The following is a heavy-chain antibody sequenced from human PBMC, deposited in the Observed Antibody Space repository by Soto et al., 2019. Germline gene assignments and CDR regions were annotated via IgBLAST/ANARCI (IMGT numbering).Heavy chain of an antibody. CDR2: IYIGGAT. D-gene: IGHD1-1*01. Sequence: EVQLVESGGGLVQPGGSLRLSCAASGFTVSNNYMRWVRQAPGKGLEWVSLIYIGGATYYADSVKGRFTISRDNSKNTLYLQMNSLRAEDTAVYYCARDGTYNWVGGQGILVTVSS. CDR3: ARDGTYNWV. CDR1: GFTVSNNY. J-gene: IGHJ4*02. V-gene: IGHV3-66*01.